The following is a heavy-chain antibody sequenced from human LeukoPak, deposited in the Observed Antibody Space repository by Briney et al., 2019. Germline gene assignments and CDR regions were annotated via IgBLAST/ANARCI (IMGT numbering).Heavy chain of an antibody. CDR2: IYPGDSDT. V-gene: IGHV5-51*01. J-gene: IGHJ5*02. Sequence: GGSLKISCKGSGSRFTSYWIGWVRQLPGKGLEWMGIIYPGDSDTRYSPSFQGQVTISADKSISTAYLQWSSLKASDTAMYYCARSGLYCSSTSCYTRNWFDPWGQGTLVTVSS. D-gene: IGHD2-2*02. CDR3: ARSGLYCSSTSCYTRNWFDP. CDR1: GSRFTSYW.